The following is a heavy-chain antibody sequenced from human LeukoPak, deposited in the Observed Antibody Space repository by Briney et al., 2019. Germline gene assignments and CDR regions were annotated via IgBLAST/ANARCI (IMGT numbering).Heavy chain of an antibody. CDR2: IYTSGST. CDR1: GGSISSYY. CDR3: ASLGFGYSGSSEAGFKYFQH. V-gene: IGHV4-4*09. D-gene: IGHD6-6*01. Sequence: SETLSLTCTVSGGSISSYYWSWIRQPPGKGLEWIGYIYTSGSTNYNPSLKSRVTISVDTSKNQFSLKLSSVTAADTAVYYCASLGFGYSGSSEAGFKYFQHWGQGTLVTVSS. J-gene: IGHJ1*01.